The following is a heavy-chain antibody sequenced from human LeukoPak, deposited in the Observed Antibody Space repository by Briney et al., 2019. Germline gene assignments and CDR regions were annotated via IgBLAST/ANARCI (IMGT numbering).Heavy chain of an antibody. J-gene: IGHJ4*02. CDR3: ARALGSYEKYYFDY. CDR2: IYYSGST. CDR1: GGSINSYY. Sequence: SETLSLTCTVSGGSINSYYWSWIRQPPGKGLEWIGYIYYSGSTNYYPSLKSRVTISVDTSKNQFFLKLRSVTAADTAVYYCARALGSYEKYYFDYWGQGTLVTVSS. D-gene: IGHD1-26*01. V-gene: IGHV4-59*01.